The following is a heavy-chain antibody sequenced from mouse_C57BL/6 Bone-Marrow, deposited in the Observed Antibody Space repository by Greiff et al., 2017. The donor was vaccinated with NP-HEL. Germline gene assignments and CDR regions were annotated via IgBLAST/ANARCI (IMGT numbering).Heavy chain of an antibody. Sequence: VKLVESGPGLVAPSQSLSITCTVSGFSLTSYAISWVRQPPGKGLEWLGVIWTGGGTNYNSALKSRLSISKDNSKSQVFLKMNSLQTDDTARYYCASYYSNYGGYYAMDYWGQGTSVTVSS. D-gene: IGHD2-5*01. CDR2: IWTGGGT. CDR1: GFSLTSYA. CDR3: ASYYSNYGGYYAMDY. J-gene: IGHJ4*01. V-gene: IGHV2-9-1*01.